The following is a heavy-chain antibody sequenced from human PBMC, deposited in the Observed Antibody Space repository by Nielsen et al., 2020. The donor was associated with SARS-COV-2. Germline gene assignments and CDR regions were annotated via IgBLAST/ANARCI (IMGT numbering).Heavy chain of an antibody. CDR2: IYNGGS. D-gene: IGHD3/OR15-3a*01. Sequence: GSLRLSCTVSGASVNYGDSSWAWIRQPPGKGLEWIGYIYNGGSDYNPSLRSRFTISMGTSKNQVSLKLTSATAADTAVYFCASGHFADWGQGTLVIVSS. J-gene: IGHJ4*02. CDR3: ASGHFAD. CDR1: GASVNYGDSS. V-gene: IGHV4-61*08.